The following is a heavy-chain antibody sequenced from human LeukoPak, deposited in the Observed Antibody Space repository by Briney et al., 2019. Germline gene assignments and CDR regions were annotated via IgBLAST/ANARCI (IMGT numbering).Heavy chain of an antibody. CDR3: ARAGVAVAGTPNWFDP. D-gene: IGHD6-19*01. CDR1: GGSISSSSYY. J-gene: IGHJ5*02. CDR2: IYYSGST. Sequence: KPSETLSLTCTVSGGSISSSSYYWGWIRQPPGKGLEWIGSIYYSGSTYYNPSLKSRVTISVDTFKNQFSLKLSSVTAADTAVYYCARAGVAVAGTPNWFDPWGQGTLVTVSS. V-gene: IGHV4-39*01.